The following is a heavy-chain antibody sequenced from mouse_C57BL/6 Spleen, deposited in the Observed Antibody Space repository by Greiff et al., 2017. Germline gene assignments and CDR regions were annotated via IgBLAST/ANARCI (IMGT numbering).Heavy chain of an antibody. J-gene: IGHJ2*01. CDR1: GYTFTSYW. CDR2: INPSSGYT. D-gene: IGHD2-5*01. V-gene: IGHV1-7*01. Sequence: QVQLKQSGAELAKPGASVKLSCKASGYTFTSYWMHWVKQRPGQGLEWIGYINPSSGYTKYNQKFKDKATLTADKSSSTAYLELSSLTYEDSAVYYCARREVYSNLEGNFDYWGQGTTLTVSS. CDR3: ARREVYSNLEGNFDY.